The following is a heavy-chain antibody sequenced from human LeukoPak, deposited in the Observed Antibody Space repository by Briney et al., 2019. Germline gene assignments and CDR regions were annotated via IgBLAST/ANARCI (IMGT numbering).Heavy chain of an antibody. CDR1: GGTFSSYA. D-gene: IGHD5-18*01. CDR2: IIPIFGTA. Sequence: SVKVSCKASGGTFSSYAISWVRQAPGQGLEWMGGIIPIFGTANYAQKFQGRVTITADESTSTAYMELSSLRSEDTAVYYCARDQGYRYGYGDFDYWGQGTLVTVSS. CDR3: ARDQGYRYGYGDFDY. V-gene: IGHV1-69*01. J-gene: IGHJ4*02.